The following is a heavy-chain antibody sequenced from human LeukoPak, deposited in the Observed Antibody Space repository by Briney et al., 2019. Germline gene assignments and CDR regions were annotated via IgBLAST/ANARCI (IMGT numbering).Heavy chain of an antibody. Sequence: ASVKVSCKASGGTFTSYAISRVRQAPGQGLEWMGVFIPVLGTANSTQKFQDRVSITTDISTHTVYMEMSSLKSEATAVYFCAGIPVFGVVLHQEPVWGKGTTVTVSS. CDR2: FIPVLGTA. V-gene: IGHV1-69*10. CDR1: GGTFTSYA. J-gene: IGHJ6*04. CDR3: AGIPVFGVVLHQEPV. D-gene: IGHD3-3*01.